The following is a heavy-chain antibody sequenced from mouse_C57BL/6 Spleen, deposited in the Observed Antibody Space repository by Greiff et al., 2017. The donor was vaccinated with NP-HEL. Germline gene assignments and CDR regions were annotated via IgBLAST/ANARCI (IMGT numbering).Heavy chain of an antibody. CDR1: GYTFTSYW. Sequence: QVHVKQPGAELVKPGASVKLSCKASGYTFTSYWMHWVKQRPGRGLEWIGRIDPNSGGTKYNEKFKSKATLTVDKPSSTAYMQLSSLTSEDSAVYYCAREDYGSSYEGYFDVWGTGTTVTVSS. V-gene: IGHV1-72*01. CDR3: AREDYGSSYEGYFDV. D-gene: IGHD1-1*01. CDR2: IDPNSGGT. J-gene: IGHJ1*03.